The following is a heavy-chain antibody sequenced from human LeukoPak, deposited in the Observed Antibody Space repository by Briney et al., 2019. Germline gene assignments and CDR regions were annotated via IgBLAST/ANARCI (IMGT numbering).Heavy chain of an antibody. D-gene: IGHD6-13*01. V-gene: IGHV5-51*01. CDR3: ARHALAAAGTFGTDY. J-gene: IGHJ4*02. CDR2: IYPGDSDT. Sequence: GESLKISCKGSGYSFTSYWIGWVRQMPGKGLEWMGIIYPGDSDTRYSPSFQGQVTISADKSISTAYLQWSSLKASDTAMYYCARHALAAAGTFGTDYWGQGTLVTVSS. CDR1: GYSFTSYW.